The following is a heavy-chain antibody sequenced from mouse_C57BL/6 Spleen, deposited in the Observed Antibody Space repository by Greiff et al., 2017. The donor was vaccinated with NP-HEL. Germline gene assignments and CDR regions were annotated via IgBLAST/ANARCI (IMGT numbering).Heavy chain of an antibody. J-gene: IGHJ4*01. Sequence: EVQLVESGGDLVKPGGSLKLSCAASGFTFSSYGMSWVRQTPDKRLEWVATISSGGSYTYYPDSVKGRFTISRDNAKNTLYLQMSSLKSEDTAMYYCARLYYGSAMDYWGQGTSVTVSS. CDR3: ARLYYGSAMDY. V-gene: IGHV5-6*01. D-gene: IGHD1-1*01. CDR1: GFTFSSYG. CDR2: ISSGGSYT.